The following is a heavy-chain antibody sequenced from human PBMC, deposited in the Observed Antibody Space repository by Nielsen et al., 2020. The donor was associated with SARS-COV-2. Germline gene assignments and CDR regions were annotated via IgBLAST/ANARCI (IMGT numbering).Heavy chain of an antibody. CDR1: GYPFSSVY. CDR3: ARGGFSRTSNIDF. D-gene: IGHD6-6*01. Sequence: ASVKVSCKASGYPFSSVYIYWVRQAPGKGLEWMGIVNPVDGSTNYEQKFQGRVTMTRDTSTSTAHMDLSSLRSEDTAVYYCARGGFSRTSNIDFWGQGTLVSVSP. CDR2: VNPVDGST. J-gene: IGHJ4*02. V-gene: IGHV1-46*01.